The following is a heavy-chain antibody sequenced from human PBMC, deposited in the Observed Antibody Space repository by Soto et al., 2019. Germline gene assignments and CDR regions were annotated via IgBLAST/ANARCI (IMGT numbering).Heavy chain of an antibody. CDR3: ASQVQKVNYYYYMDF. D-gene: IGHD1-1*01. V-gene: IGHV3-23*01. CDR2: ISSSGAIT. J-gene: IGHJ6*03. CDR1: EFTFRTYA. Sequence: GGSLRLSCVASEFTFRTYAMSWVRQAPGEGLEWVSTISSSGAITFYSDSVEGRFTISRDNSKNTLYLQMNSLRVEDAAVYYCASQVQKVNYYYYMDFWGKGTTVTVSS.